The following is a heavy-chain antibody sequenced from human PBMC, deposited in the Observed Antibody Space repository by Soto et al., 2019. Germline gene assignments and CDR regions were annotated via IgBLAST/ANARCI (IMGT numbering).Heavy chain of an antibody. D-gene: IGHD3-10*01. CDR1: GFTFSSYA. V-gene: IGHV3-23*01. CDR2: IRCSGGST. CDR3: AKDVRLTLVRGPKWYFER. Sequence: EVQLLESGGGLVQPGGSLRLSCAASGFTFSSYAMSCVRQAPGKGLEWVSAIRCSGGSTYYADSVKGLFTISRDNSQNTLYLRMTSLRAEDTAGYYWAKDVRLTLVRGPKWYFERWVRGTLVTVS. J-gene: IGHJ2*01.